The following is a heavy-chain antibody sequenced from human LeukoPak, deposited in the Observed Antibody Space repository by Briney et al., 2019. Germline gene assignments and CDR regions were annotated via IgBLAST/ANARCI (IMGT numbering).Heavy chain of an antibody. Sequence: PGGSLRLSCAASGFTFSGYAMSWVRQAPGKGLEWVSAISGSGGSTYYADSVKGRFTISRDNSKNTLYLQMNSLRAEDTAVYYCAKESGSGSYYTYYYYYGMDVWGKGTRVTVSS. J-gene: IGHJ6*04. CDR1: GFTFSGYA. V-gene: IGHV3-23*01. CDR2: ISGSGGST. CDR3: AKESGSGSYYTYYYYYGMDV. D-gene: IGHD3-10*01.